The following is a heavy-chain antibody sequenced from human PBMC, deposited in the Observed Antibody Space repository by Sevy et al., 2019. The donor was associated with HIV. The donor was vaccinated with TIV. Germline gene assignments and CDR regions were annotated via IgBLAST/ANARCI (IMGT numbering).Heavy chain of an antibody. CDR3: ARQKNSGFDV. CDR2: TWYASKWSN. J-gene: IGHJ3*01. Sequence: SQTLSLTCAISGDSVSRTDVAWNWIRQSPSRGLEWLGRTWYASKWSNDYAISVKSRLTINPDTTRNQVSLHLSSVTPEDTAVYYCARQKNSGFDVWGQGTVVTVSS. CDR1: GDSVSRTDVA. D-gene: IGHD6-19*01. V-gene: IGHV6-1*01.